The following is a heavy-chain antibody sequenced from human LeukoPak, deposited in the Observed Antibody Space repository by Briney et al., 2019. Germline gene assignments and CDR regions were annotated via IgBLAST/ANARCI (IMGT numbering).Heavy chain of an antibody. D-gene: IGHD4-17*01. CDR3: ARNPLHGDYV. CDR2: ISYDGNNK. V-gene: IGHV3-30*01. CDR1: GFTFSSYT. J-gene: IGHJ4*02. Sequence: GGSLRLSCAASGFTFSSYTMHWVRQAPGTGLEWVAVISYDGNNKYYADSVKGRFTISRDNSKNTLYLQMNSLRGEDTAGYYCARNPLHGDYVWGQGTRVTVSS.